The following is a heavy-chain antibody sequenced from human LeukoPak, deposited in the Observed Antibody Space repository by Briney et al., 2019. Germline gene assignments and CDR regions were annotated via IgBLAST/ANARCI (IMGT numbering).Heavy chain of an antibody. J-gene: IGHJ5*02. CDR2: IYYSGST. CDR3: ARTPLRREYQLLSAGP. Sequence: SETLSLTCTVSGGSISSSSYYWGWIRKPPGKGLEWIGSIYYSGSTYYNPSLKSRVTISVDTSKNQFSLKLSSVTAADTAVYYCARTPLRREYQLLSAGPWGQGTLVTVSS. CDR1: GGSISSSSYY. V-gene: IGHV4-39*07. D-gene: IGHD2-2*01.